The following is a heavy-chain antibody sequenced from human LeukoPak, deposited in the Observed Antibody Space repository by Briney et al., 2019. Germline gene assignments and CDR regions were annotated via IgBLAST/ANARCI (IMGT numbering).Heavy chain of an antibody. CDR1: GGSISSSSYY. Sequence: SETLSLACTVSGGSISSSSYYWGWIRQPPGKGLEWIGSIYYSGSTYYNPSLKSRVTISVDTSKNQFSLKLSSVTAADTAVYYCARVGYYYYGMDVWGQGTTVTVSS. CDR2: IYYSGST. V-gene: IGHV4-39*07. J-gene: IGHJ6*02. CDR3: ARVGYYYYGMDV.